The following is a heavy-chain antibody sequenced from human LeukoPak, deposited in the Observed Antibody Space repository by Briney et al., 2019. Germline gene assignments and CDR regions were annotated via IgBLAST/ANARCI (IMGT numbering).Heavy chain of an antibody. CDR3: ARDPPFIIGTTFFDY. J-gene: IGHJ4*02. Sequence: GGSLRLSCAASGFTVSSNYMSWVHQAPGKGLEWVSVIYSGGSTYYADSVKGRFTISRDNSKNTLYLQMNSLRAEDTAVYYCARDPPFIIGTTFFDYWGQGTLVTVSS. V-gene: IGHV3-53*01. CDR2: IYSGGST. CDR1: GFTVSSNY. D-gene: IGHD1-20*01.